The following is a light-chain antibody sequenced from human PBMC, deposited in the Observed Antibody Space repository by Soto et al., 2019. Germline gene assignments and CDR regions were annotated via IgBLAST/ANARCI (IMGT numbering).Light chain of an antibody. CDR1: PTARTY. Sequence: EIVLTQSPATLSLSPGERATLSCRASPTARTYLAWYQQKPGQAPRLLIYDVSNRATGVPARFSGSGSETDFSLTISSLEPEDFAVYYCQQRSSLPLTFGVGTRVEI. J-gene: IGKJ4*01. CDR2: DVS. CDR3: QQRSSLPLT. V-gene: IGKV3-11*01.